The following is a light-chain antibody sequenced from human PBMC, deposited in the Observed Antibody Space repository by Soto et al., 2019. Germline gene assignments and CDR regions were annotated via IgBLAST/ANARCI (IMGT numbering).Light chain of an antibody. Sequence: EIVLTQSPGTLSLSPGERATLSCRASQSVSNNYLAWYQQKPGQAPRLLIYGASNRATGIPDRFSGSGYGTDFTLTISRLEPEDFAVYYCQKYGSSGTFGQGTKV. CDR3: QKYGSSGT. CDR2: GAS. J-gene: IGKJ1*01. CDR1: QSVSNNY. V-gene: IGKV3-20*01.